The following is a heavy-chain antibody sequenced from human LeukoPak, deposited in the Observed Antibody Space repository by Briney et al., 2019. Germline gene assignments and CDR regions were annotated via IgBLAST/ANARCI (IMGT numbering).Heavy chain of an antibody. Sequence: GASVKVSCKASGYTFTDYYMHWVRQAPGQGLEWMGRINPNTGDTNYAQKFQGRVTMTGDTSVSTVYIELRRLRPDDTALYYCARAAAYCGSDCYHTTFDSWGQGSLVSVSS. J-gene: IGHJ4*02. CDR2: INPNTGDT. CDR1: GYTFTDYY. CDR3: ARAAAYCGSDCYHTTFDS. V-gene: IGHV1-2*06. D-gene: IGHD2-21*02.